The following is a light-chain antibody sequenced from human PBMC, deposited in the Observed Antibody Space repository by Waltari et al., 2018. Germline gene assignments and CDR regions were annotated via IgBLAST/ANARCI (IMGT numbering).Light chain of an antibody. CDR3: QQYYTPPYT. CDR1: QSVLFSSNNKNY. V-gene: IGKV4-1*01. Sequence: DIVMTQSPDSLAVSLGVRATINCKSSQSVLFSSNNKNYLTWYQQKPGQPPKLLIYWASTRESGVPDRFSGSGSGTDFTLTISSLQAEDVAVYYCQQYYTPPYTFGQGTKLEIQ. J-gene: IGKJ2*01. CDR2: WAS.